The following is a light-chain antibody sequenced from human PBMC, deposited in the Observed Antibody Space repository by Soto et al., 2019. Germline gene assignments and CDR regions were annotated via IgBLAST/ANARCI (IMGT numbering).Light chain of an antibody. Sequence: QSVLTQPASVSGSPGQSITISCTGTSSDVGAYNYVSWYQQQSGKAPKLMIHEVSNRPSGVSNRFSGSKSGNTAPLTISGLQAEDEADYYCSSYTTSRAYVFGSGTKVTVL. CDR2: EVS. J-gene: IGLJ1*01. CDR3: SSYTTSRAYV. CDR1: SSDVGAYNY. V-gene: IGLV2-14*01.